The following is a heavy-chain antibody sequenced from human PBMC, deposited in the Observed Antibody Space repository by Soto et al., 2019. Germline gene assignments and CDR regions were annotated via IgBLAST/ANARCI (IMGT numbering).Heavy chain of an antibody. D-gene: IGHD3-22*01. J-gene: IGHJ4*02. Sequence: GGSLRLSCAASGFTFSSYWMHWVRQAPGKGLVWVSRINSDGSSTSYADSVKGRFTISRDNAKNTLYLQMNSLRAEDTAVYYCASGGYYDSSVYWGQGTLVTVSS. CDR3: ASGGYYDSSVY. V-gene: IGHV3-74*01. CDR1: GFTFSSYW. CDR2: INSDGSST.